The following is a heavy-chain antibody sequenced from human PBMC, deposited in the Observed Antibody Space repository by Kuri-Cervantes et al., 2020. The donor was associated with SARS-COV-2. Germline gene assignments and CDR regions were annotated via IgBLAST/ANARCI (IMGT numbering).Heavy chain of an antibody. D-gene: IGHD2-21*01. CDR3: AKDRVGVQDF. V-gene: IGHV3-30*18. J-gene: IGHJ4*02. CDR2: ISHDGKNK. CDR1: GFNFSRTD. Sequence: WGSLRLSCAASGFNFSRTDMHWVRQAPGKGLEWVAVISHDGKNKKCAASGKGRITVSRDNSQNTLCLHMKSLRSEDTAIYYCAKDRVGVQDFWGQGTLVTVSS.